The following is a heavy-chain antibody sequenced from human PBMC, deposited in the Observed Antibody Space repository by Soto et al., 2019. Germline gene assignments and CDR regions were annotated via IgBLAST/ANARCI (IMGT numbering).Heavy chain of an antibody. V-gene: IGHV4-59*01. Sequence: SVTLSLTCTVSGGSISSYYWSWIRQPPGKGLEWIGYIYYSGSTNYNPSLKSRVTISVDTSKNQFSLKLSSVTAADTAVYYCARGTRGSDAFDIWGQGTMVTVSS. CDR2: IYYSGST. CDR3: ARGTRGSDAFDI. J-gene: IGHJ3*02. CDR1: GGSISSYY. D-gene: IGHD1-26*01.